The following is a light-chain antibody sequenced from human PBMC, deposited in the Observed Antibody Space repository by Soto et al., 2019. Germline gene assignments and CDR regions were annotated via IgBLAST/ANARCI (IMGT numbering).Light chain of an antibody. Sequence: DIQMTQSPSTLSGSVGDRVTITCRASQTISSWLAWYQQKPGKAPKLLIYKASTLKSGVPSRFSGSGSGTDFTLTISRLEPEDFAVYFCQQYVDAPWTFGQGTKVDIK. V-gene: IGKV1-5*03. CDR1: QTISSW. CDR2: KAS. CDR3: QQYVDAPWT. J-gene: IGKJ1*01.